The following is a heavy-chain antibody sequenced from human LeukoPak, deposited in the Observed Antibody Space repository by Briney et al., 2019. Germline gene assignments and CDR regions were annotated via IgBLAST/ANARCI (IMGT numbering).Heavy chain of an antibody. J-gene: IGHJ4*02. V-gene: IGHV1-69*01. CDR1: GGTFSSYA. Sequence: SVKVSCKASGGTFSSYAISWVRQAPGQGLEWMGGIIPIFGTANYAQKFQGRVTITADESASTAYMELSSLRSEDTAVYYCARDPHCSSTSCYTVGWGQGTLVTVSP. CDR3: ARDPHCSSTSCYTVG. D-gene: IGHD2-2*02. CDR2: IIPIFGTA.